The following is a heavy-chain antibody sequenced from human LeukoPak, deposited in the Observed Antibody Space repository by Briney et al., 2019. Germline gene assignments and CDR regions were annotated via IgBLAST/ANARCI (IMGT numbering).Heavy chain of an antibody. CDR2: FDPEDGET. V-gene: IGHV1-24*01. Sequence: ASVKVSCKVSGYTLTELSMHWVRQAPGKGLEWMGGFDPEDGETIHAQKFQGRVAMTEDTSTDTAYMELSSLRSEDTAVYYCAPSTIVGATLGFYWGQGTLVTVSS. J-gene: IGHJ4*02. D-gene: IGHD1-26*01. CDR3: APSTIVGATLGFY. CDR1: GYTLTELS.